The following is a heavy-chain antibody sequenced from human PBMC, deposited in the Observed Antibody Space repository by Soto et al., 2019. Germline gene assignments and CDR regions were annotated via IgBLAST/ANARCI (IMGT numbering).Heavy chain of an antibody. D-gene: IGHD5-12*01. CDR3: AKVRYSGYDWDYFDY. J-gene: IGHJ4*02. V-gene: IGHV3-30*18. Sequence: WVAVISYDGSNKYYADSVKGRFTISRDNSKNTLYLQMNSLRAEDTAVYYCAKVRYSGYDWDYFDYWGQGTLVTVSS. CDR2: ISYDGSNK.